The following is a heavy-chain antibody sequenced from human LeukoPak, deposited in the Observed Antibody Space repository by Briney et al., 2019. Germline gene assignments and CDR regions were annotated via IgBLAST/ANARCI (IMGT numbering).Heavy chain of an antibody. CDR2: ISGSGGST. CDR3: AKDRAWYYDFWSGYPTLAY. Sequence: GGSLRLSCAASGFTFSSYAMSWVRQAPGKGLEWVSAISGSGGSTYYADSVKGRFTISRDNSKNTLYLQMNSLRAEDTAVYYCAKDRAWYYDFWSGYPTLAYWDQGTLVTVSS. D-gene: IGHD3-3*01. J-gene: IGHJ4*02. V-gene: IGHV3-23*01. CDR1: GFTFSSYA.